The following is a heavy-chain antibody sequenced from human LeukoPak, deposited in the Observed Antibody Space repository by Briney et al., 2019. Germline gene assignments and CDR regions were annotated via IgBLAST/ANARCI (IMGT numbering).Heavy chain of an antibody. CDR1: GGTFSSYA. J-gene: IGHJ4*02. V-gene: IGHV1-69*13. CDR3: ARGRGGDYDSSGLFDY. Sequence: ASVKVSCKASGGTFSSYAISWVRQAPGQGLEWMGGIIPIFGTANYAQKFQGRVTITADGSTSTAYMELSSLRSEDTAVYYCARGRGGDYDSSGLFDYWGQGTLVTVSS. CDR2: IIPIFGTA. D-gene: IGHD3-22*01.